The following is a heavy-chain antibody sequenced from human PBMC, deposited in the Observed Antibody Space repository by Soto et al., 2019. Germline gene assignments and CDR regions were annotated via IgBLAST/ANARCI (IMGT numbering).Heavy chain of an antibody. Sequence: PSDTLAVTPAVYGGSFSGYYWSWIRQPPGKGLEWIGEINHSGSTNYKPSLKSRVTISVDTSKNQFSLKLSSVTAADTAVYYCARADMVRGFDYWGQGPLVTVSS. D-gene: IGHD3-10*01. CDR2: INHSGST. CDR1: GGSFSGYY. V-gene: IGHV4-34*01. CDR3: ARADMVRGFDY. J-gene: IGHJ4*02.